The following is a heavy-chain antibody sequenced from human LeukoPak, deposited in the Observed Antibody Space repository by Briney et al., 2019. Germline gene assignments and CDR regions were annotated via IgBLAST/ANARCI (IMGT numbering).Heavy chain of an antibody. CDR3: ARRWNYYYMDV. D-gene: IGHD4-23*01. CDR1: GGSMTSNW. J-gene: IGHJ6*03. CDR2: INHSGST. Sequence: PSETLFLTCVVSGGSMTSNWWSWVRQPPGKGLEWIGEINHSGSTNYNPSLKSRVTISVDTSKNQFSLKLSSVTAADTAVYYCARRWNYYYMDVWGKGTTVTVSS. V-gene: IGHV4-4*02.